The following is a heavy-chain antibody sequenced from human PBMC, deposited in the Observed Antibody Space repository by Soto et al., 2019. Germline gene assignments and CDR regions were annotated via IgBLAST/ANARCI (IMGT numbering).Heavy chain of an antibody. CDR3: ASPREGQWLVFDH. CDR2: ISKDGLDR. J-gene: IGHJ4*02. D-gene: IGHD6-19*01. V-gene: IGHV3-30*03. Sequence: XXSLRLSCAASGFTFSSYGMHWVLQAPGEGLAWVASISKDGLDRYYSESVKGRFTISRDDSKNTVFLQMNSLKVEDTAAYFCASPREGQWLVFDHWGQRTLVTVSS. CDR1: GFTFSSYG.